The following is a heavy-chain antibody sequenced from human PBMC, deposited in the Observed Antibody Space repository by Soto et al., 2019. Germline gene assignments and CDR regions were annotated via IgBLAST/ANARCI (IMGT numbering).Heavy chain of an antibody. V-gene: IGHV3-64*01. D-gene: IGHD3-10*01. CDR3: ARDWGYYGSGNINGNGAFDI. CDR2: ISSNGGST. J-gene: IGHJ3*02. CDR1: GFTFSSYA. Sequence: GGSLRLSCAASGFTFSSYAMHWVRQAPGKGLEYVSAISSNGGSTYYANSVKGRFTISRDNSKNTLYLQMGSLRAEDMAVYYCARDWGYYGSGNINGNGAFDIWGQGTMVTVSS.